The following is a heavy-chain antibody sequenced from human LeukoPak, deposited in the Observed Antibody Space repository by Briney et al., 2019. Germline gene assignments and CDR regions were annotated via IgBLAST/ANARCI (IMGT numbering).Heavy chain of an antibody. CDR2: IYYSGST. D-gene: IGHD3-22*01. J-gene: IGHJ4*02. CDR1: GGSISSYY. CDR3: ARRPYYYDSSDGMDYFDY. Sequence: SETLSLTCTVSGGSISSYYWSWIRQPPGKGLEWIGYIYYSGSTNYNPSLKSRVTISVDTSKNQFSLKLSSVTAADTAVYYCARRPYYYDSSDGMDYFDYWGQGTLVTVSS. V-gene: IGHV4-59*08.